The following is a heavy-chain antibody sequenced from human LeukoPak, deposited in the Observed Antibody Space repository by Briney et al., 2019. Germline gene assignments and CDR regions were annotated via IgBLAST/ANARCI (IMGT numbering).Heavy chain of an antibody. CDR3: AKDLSGYGDYVFLSWGMDY. D-gene: IGHD4-17*01. CDR1: GFTFSSYA. CDR2: ISGSGGST. Sequence: GGSLRLSCAASGFTFSSYAMSWVRQAPGKGLEWVSAISGSGGSTYYADSVKGRFTISRDNSKNTLYLQMNSLRAEDTAVYYCAKDLSGYGDYVFLSWGMDYWGQGTLVTVSS. J-gene: IGHJ4*02. V-gene: IGHV3-23*01.